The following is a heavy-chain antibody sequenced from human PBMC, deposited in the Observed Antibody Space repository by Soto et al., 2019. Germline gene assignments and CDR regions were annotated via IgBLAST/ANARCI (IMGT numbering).Heavy chain of an antibody. D-gene: IGHD6-25*01. Sequence: GGSLRLSCAASGFTFSNDWMNWVRQAPGKGLEWVARIKTVTDGGTTDYAAPVKGRFFISRDDSKSTLYLQMNSLKTEDTAIYYCMTHAVIYSRGHWGQGTQVTVSS. CDR3: MTHAVIYSRGH. V-gene: IGHV3-15*01. CDR2: IKTVTDGGTT. CDR1: GFTFSNDW. J-gene: IGHJ4*02.